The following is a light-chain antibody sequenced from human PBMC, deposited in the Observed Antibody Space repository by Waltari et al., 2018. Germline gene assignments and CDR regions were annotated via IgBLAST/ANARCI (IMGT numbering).Light chain of an antibody. Sequence: QSALTQPASVSGSPGQSITISCTGTSSDVGRYDYVSRYQQHPGKAPKLMLYDVIKQPSGFSNRFSGSKSGNTASLTISGLQAEDESDYYCASYTGSISTPLVFGGGTKLTVL. CDR1: SSDVGRYDY. V-gene: IGLV2-14*01. J-gene: IGLJ2*01. CDR2: DVI. CDR3: ASYTGSISTPLV.